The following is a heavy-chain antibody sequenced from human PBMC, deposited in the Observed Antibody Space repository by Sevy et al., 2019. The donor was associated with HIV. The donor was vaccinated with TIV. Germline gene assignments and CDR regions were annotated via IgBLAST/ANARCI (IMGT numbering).Heavy chain of an antibody. Sequence: GGSLRLSCAASGFTFSSYSMNWVRQAPGKGLEWVSSISSSSSYIYYADSVKGRFTISRDNAKNSLYLQMNSLRAEDTAVHYCAREIRRKVDRYYYYGMDVWGQGTTVTVSS. CDR1: GFTFSSYS. V-gene: IGHV3-21*01. J-gene: IGHJ6*02. D-gene: IGHD2-2*01. CDR3: AREIRRKVDRYYYYGMDV. CDR2: ISSSSSYI.